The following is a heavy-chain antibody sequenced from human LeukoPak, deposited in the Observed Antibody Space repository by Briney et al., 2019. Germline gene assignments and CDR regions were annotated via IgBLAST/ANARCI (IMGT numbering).Heavy chain of an antibody. CDR1: GDSSRTNA. D-gene: IGHD1-1*01. V-gene: IGHV1-3*01. CDR3: ARERDDDPFDI. Sequence: ASVKVSCKASGDSSRTNAIGWVRQAPGQGPEWMGWISAGSGNTKYSQTFQDRLTLTRDTAASTVYMDLSSLRPEDTAVYFCARERDDDPFDIWGQGTLVIVSS. CDR2: ISAGSGNT. J-gene: IGHJ3*02.